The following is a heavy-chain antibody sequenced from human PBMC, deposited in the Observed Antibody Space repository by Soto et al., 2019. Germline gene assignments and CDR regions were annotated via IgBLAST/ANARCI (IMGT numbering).Heavy chain of an antibody. J-gene: IGHJ5*02. Sequence: QVQLVQSGAEVKKPGASVKVSCKASGYTFTSYDINWVRQATGQGLEWMGWMNPNSGNTGYAQKFQGRDTMTRNTSIRTAYMELSSLRSEDTAVYYCARGHELYGDPGWFDPWGQGTLVTVSS. D-gene: IGHD4-17*01. CDR3: ARGHELYGDPGWFDP. CDR1: GYTFTSYD. V-gene: IGHV1-8*01. CDR2: MNPNSGNT.